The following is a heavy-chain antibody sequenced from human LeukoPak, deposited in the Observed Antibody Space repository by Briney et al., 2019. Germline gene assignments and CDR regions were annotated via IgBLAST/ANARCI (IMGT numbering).Heavy chain of an antibody. CDR3: ALLRYGYMDV. V-gene: IGHV4-31*03. Sequence: SETLSLTCTLSGGSISSGGYYWSWIRQHPGRDLELIGYIYYSGSTYYNPSLKSRVTISVDTSKNQFSLKLSSVTAADTAVYYCALLRYGYMDVWGKGTTVTVSS. D-gene: IGHD3-9*01. J-gene: IGHJ6*03. CDR1: GGSISSGGYY. CDR2: IYYSGST.